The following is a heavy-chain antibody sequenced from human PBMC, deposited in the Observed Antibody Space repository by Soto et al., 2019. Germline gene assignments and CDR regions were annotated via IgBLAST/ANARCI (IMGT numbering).Heavy chain of an antibody. CDR3: AREKPYSSSWYHDY. J-gene: IGHJ4*02. CDR1: GGSFSGYY. D-gene: IGHD6-13*01. CDR2: INHSGST. V-gene: IGHV4-34*01. Sequence: QVQLQQWGAGLLKPSETLSLTCAVYGGSFSGYYWSWIRQPPGKGLEWIGEINHSGSTNYNPSLKSRVTIXVXTPXNPLSLKLSSVTAADTAVYYCAREKPYSSSWYHDYWGQGTLVTVSS.